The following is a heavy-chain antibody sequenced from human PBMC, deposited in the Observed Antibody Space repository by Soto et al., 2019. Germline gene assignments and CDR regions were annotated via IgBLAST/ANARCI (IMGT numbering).Heavy chain of an antibody. J-gene: IGHJ6*02. V-gene: IGHV4-31*03. CDR2: IYYSGST. D-gene: IGHD3-10*01. CDR1: GGSISSGGYY. CDR3: ARDIFHYGPGPGYYYGMDV. Sequence: SETLSLTCTVSGGSISSGGYYWSWIRQHPGKGLEWIRYIYYSGSTYYNPSLKSRVTISVDTSKNQFSLKLSSVTAADTAVYYCARDIFHYGPGPGYYYGMDVWGQGTTVTVSS.